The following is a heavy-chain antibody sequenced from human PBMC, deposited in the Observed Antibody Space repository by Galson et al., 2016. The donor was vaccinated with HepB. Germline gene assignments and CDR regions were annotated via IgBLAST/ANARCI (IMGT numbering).Heavy chain of an antibody. CDR1: GASISGSY. J-gene: IGHJ6*02. V-gene: IGHV4-59*01. CDR3: ARDDSGGWYGFHYGMDV. Sequence: SETLSLTCTVSGASISGSYLSWIRQPPGKGLEWIGYIYYSGRTHYNPSLKSRVTISVDTSKNQFSLKLSSVTAADTAVYYCARDDSGGWYGFHYGMDVWGQGTTVTVSS. CDR2: IYYSGRT. D-gene: IGHD6-19*01.